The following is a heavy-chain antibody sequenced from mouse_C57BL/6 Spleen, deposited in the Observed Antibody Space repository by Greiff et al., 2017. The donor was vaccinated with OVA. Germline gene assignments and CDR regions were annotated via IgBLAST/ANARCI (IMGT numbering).Heavy chain of an antibody. CDR2: LDPSDSYT. CDR3: ARGYYGSSYWFAY. Sequence: QVQLKQSGAELVMPGASVKLSCKASGYTFTSYWMHWVKQRPGQGLEWLGELDPSDSYTNYNQKFKGQSTLTVDKSSSTAYMQLSSLTSEDSAVYYCARGYYGSSYWFAYWGQGTLVTVSA. CDR1: GYTFTSYW. J-gene: IGHJ3*01. D-gene: IGHD1-1*01. V-gene: IGHV1-69*01.